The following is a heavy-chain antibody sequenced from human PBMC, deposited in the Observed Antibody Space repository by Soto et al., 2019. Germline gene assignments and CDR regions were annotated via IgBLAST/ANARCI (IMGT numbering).Heavy chain of an antibody. CDR2: ISYDGSNK. V-gene: IGHV3-30-3*01. CDR3: ARSSSWSHGAFDI. D-gene: IGHD6-13*01. Sequence: PGGSLRLSCAASGFTFSSYAMHWVRQAPGKGLEWVAVISYDGSNKYYADSVKGRFTISRDNSKNTLYLQMNSLRAEDTAVYYCARSSSWSHGAFDIWGQGTMVTVS. J-gene: IGHJ3*02. CDR1: GFTFSSYA.